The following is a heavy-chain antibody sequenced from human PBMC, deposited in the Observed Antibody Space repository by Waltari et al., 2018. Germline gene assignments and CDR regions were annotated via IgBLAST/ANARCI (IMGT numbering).Heavy chain of an antibody. Sequence: QLQLQESGPGLVTPSETLSLTCTVSEGTISSSNYYWGWIRQTPGKGLEWIGSIQYSGSTNHNTPLKSRVTIPVDTSRNQFSLKPSAVTAADTAAYYSARHMRPSIAVGGIDYWGQGALVTVSS. V-gene: IGHV4-39*01. J-gene: IGHJ4*02. CDR2: IQYSGST. D-gene: IGHD6-19*01. CDR1: EGTISSSNYY. CDR3: ARHMRPSIAVGGIDY.